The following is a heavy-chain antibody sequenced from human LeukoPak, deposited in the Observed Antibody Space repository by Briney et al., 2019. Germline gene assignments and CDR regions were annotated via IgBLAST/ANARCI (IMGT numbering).Heavy chain of an antibody. CDR3: ARVQLYSSGWPNWFDP. J-gene: IGHJ5*02. CDR2: IYYGGST. D-gene: IGHD6-19*01. CDR1: GDSISSSSYY. V-gene: IGHV4-39*07. Sequence: SETLSLTCTVSGDSISSSSYYWGWIRQSPGKGLEWIGSIYYGGSTYYNPSLKSRVTISVDTSKNQFSLKLSSATAADTAVYYCARVQLYSSGWPNWFDPWGQGTLVTVSS.